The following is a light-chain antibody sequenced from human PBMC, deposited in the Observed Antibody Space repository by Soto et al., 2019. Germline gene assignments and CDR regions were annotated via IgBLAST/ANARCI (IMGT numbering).Light chain of an antibody. CDR3: CSYARSTTWV. V-gene: IGLV2-23*01. J-gene: IGLJ3*02. CDR2: EGF. CDR1: SSDVGSDKL. Sequence: QSALTQPASVSGSPGQSITISCTGTSSDVGSDKLVSWYQQYPGRAPKLMIYEGFKRPSGVSNRFSGSKSGYTASLTISGLRAEDEADYYCCSYARSTTWVFGGGTKLTVL.